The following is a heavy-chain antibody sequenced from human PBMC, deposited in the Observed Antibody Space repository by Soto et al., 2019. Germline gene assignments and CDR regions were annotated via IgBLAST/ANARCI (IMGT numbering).Heavy chain of an antibody. CDR1: GFTFDNYE. Sequence: EVQLLESGGALVQPGGSLRLSCAASGFTFDNYEMNWVRQAQGKGLEWLSYISSSGSVTYYADSVKGRFTISRDNAKYSLFLQMNSLRAEDTAVYYCAKEATNINNFDYWGQGTLVTVSS. V-gene: IGHV3-48*03. CDR2: ISSSGSVT. J-gene: IGHJ4*02. CDR3: AKEATNINNFDY. D-gene: IGHD1-26*01.